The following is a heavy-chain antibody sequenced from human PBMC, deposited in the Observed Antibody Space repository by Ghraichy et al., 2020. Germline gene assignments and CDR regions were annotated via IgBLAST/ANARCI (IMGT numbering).Heavy chain of an antibody. V-gene: IGHV4-59*08. D-gene: IGHD1-26*01. CDR3: ATSGAAFGMDV. CDR2: VYHSGIN. J-gene: IGHJ6*02. Sequence: RGRAGGGLEWIGYVYHSGINKDNPSLKSRVAILIDTSKNQFSLRLSSVAAADTAVYYCATSGAAFGMDVWGQGITVTVSS.